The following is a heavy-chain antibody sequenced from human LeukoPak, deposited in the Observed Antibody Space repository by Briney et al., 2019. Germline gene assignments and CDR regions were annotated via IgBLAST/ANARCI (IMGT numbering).Heavy chain of an antibody. CDR2: MNPNSGNT. D-gene: IGHD6-13*01. J-gene: IGHJ4*02. Sequence: ASVKVSCKASGYTFTSYDINWVRQATGQGLEWMGWMNPNSGNTGYAQKFQGRVTMTRNTSISTAYMELSSLRSEDTAVYYCARGPYGGIAAAEYTDYRGQGTLVTVSS. CDR3: ARGPYGGIAAAEYTDY. CDR1: GYTFTSYD. V-gene: IGHV1-8*01.